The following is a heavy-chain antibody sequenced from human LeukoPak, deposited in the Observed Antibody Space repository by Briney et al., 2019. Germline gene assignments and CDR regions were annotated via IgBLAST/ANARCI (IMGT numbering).Heavy chain of an antibody. CDR1: GYTFTGYY. J-gene: IGHJ4*02. CDR2: INPNSGGT. D-gene: IGHD6-13*01. V-gene: IGHV1-2*02. CDR3: ARVGSSWYLEFDY. Sequence: ASVKVSCKASGYTFTGYYMHWVRQATGQGLEWMGWINPNSGGTNYAQKFQGRVTMTRDTSISTAYMELSRLRSDDTAVYYCARVGSSWYLEFDYWGQGTLVTVSS.